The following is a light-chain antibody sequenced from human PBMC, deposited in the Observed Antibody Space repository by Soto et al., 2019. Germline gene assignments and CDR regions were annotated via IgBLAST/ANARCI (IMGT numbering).Light chain of an antibody. J-gene: IGLJ1*01. V-gene: IGLV2-14*01. CDR2: EVS. Sequence: QSALTQPASVSGSPGQSITISCTGTSSDVGAYNDVSWFQQHPGKAPTLIISEVSNRPSGVSNRFSGSKSGNAASLTISGLQAEDEADYFCFSFTTDWTHVFGTGTKLTVL. CDR3: FSFTTDWTHV. CDR1: SSDVGAYND.